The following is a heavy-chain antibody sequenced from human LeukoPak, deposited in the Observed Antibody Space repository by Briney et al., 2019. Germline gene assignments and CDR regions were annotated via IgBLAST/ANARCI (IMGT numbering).Heavy chain of an antibody. CDR3: ARDRRRYNWNDALDY. CDR1: GFTFSSYA. V-gene: IGHV3-23*01. D-gene: IGHD1-20*01. J-gene: IGHJ4*02. CDR2: ISDSGGST. Sequence: GGSLRLSCAASGFTFSSYAMSWVRQAPGKGLEWVSGISDSGGSTVYADSIKGRFIISRDNSKNTLYLQMNSLRAEDTAVYYCARDRRRYNWNDALDYWGQGTLVTVSS.